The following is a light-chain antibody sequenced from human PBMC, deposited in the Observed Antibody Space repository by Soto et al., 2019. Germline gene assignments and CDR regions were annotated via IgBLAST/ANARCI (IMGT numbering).Light chain of an antibody. Sequence: EIVLTQSPGTLSLSPGERATLSCRASQSVSSYLAWYQQKPGQAPRLLIYDASNRATGIPARFSGSGSGTDFTFTISSLEPEDFAVYYCQQRSNWPPGFTFGPGTKVDIK. V-gene: IGKV3-11*01. J-gene: IGKJ3*01. CDR1: QSVSSY. CDR2: DAS. CDR3: QQRSNWPPGFT.